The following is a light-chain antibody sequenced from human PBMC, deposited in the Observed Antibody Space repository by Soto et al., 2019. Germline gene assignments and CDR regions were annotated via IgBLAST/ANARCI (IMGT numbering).Light chain of an antibody. CDR1: QSVRNN. CDR3: RHYSNWPPAWT. V-gene: IGKV3-15*01. Sequence: EIVMTQSPATLSVSPGERATLSCRASQSVRNNLAWYQQKPGQAPRLLIYGASTRATGIPARFSGSGSGTEFTLTISSLQSEDFAAYYCRHYSNWPPAWTFGQGTKVEIK. CDR2: GAS. J-gene: IGKJ1*01.